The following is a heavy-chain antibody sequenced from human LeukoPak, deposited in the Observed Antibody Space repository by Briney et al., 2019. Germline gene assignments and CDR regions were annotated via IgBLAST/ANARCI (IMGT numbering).Heavy chain of an antibody. V-gene: IGHV3-23*01. Sequence: PGGSLRLSCVFSGFTFSSYAMSWVRQAPGKGLEWVSAISGSGGSTYYADSVKGRFTISRDNAKNSLYLQMNSLRAEDTAVYYCARDPTIFGVVIVPDYWGQGTLVTVSS. CDR1: GFTFSSYA. CDR2: ISGSGGST. CDR3: ARDPTIFGVVIVPDY. D-gene: IGHD3-3*01. J-gene: IGHJ4*02.